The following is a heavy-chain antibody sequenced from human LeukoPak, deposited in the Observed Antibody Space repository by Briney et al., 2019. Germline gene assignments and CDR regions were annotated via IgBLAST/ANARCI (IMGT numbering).Heavy chain of an antibody. J-gene: IGHJ5*02. CDR2: IYSGGST. V-gene: IGHV3-66*01. D-gene: IGHD2-15*01. CDR1: GFTVSSNY. Sequence: GGSLRLSCAASGFTVSSNYMSWVRQAPGKGLEWVSVIYSGGSTYYADSVKDRFTISRDNSKNTLYLQMNSLRAEDTAVYYCAREGLVAKGNWFDPWGQGTLVTVSS. CDR3: AREGLVAKGNWFDP.